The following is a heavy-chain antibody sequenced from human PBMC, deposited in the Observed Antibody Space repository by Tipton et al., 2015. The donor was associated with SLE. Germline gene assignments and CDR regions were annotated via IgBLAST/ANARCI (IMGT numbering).Heavy chain of an antibody. D-gene: IGHD6-25*01. J-gene: IGHJ3*02. CDR1: GGSISGYY. CDR2: IYYSGST. V-gene: IGHV4-59*01. CDR3: ARRGGDAFDI. Sequence: TLSLTCTVSGGSISGYYWSWVRQPPGKGLEWIGYIYYSGSTYYNPSLKSRVTISVDTSKNQFSLKLSSVTAADMAVYYCARRGGDAFDIWGQGTMVTVSS.